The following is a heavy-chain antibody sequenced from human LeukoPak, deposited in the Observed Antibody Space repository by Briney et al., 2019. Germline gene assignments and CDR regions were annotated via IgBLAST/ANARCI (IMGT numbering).Heavy chain of an antibody. D-gene: IGHD4-17*01. Sequence: SETLSLTCTVSGYSISSGYYWGWIRQPPGKGLEWIGSIYHSGSTYYNPSLKSRVTISVDTSKNQFSPKLSSVTAADTAVYYCANYGDYQGAYWGQGTLVTVSS. CDR2: IYHSGST. V-gene: IGHV4-38-2*02. J-gene: IGHJ4*02. CDR1: GYSISSGYY. CDR3: ANYGDYQGAY.